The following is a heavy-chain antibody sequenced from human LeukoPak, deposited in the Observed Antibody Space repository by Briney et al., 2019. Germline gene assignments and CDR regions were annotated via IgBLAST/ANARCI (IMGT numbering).Heavy chain of an antibody. CDR1: RFTFSSNY. V-gene: IGHV3-53*01. Sequence: SGGSLRLSCAASRFTFSSNYMSWVRQAPGKGLEWVSVIHDGGSTYYADSVKGRFTISRDNSKNTVYLQMNSLRAGDTAVYYCARTHPTGYFDYWGQGTLVTVSS. J-gene: IGHJ4*02. CDR2: IHDGGST. CDR3: ARTHPTGYFDY. D-gene: IGHD1-14*01.